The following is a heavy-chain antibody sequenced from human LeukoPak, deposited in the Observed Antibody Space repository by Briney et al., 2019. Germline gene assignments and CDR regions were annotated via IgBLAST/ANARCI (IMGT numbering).Heavy chain of an antibody. V-gene: IGHV4-59*08. Sequence: SETLSLTCTVSGGSISSYDWSWIRQPPGKGLEWIGYIYYSGSTNYNPSLKSRVTISVDTSKNQFSLKLSSVTAADTAVYYCARLAAGRWFDPWGQGALVTVSS. CDR2: IYYSGST. D-gene: IGHD6-13*01. CDR1: GGSISSYD. CDR3: ARLAAGRWFDP. J-gene: IGHJ5*02.